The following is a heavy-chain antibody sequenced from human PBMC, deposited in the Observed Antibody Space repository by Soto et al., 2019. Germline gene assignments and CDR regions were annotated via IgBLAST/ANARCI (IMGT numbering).Heavy chain of an antibody. CDR3: ARGRAPPYDFWSGYSFYYYMDV. CDR2: IKQDGSEK. V-gene: IGHV3-7*01. D-gene: IGHD3-3*01. Sequence: GGSLRLSCAASGFTFSSYWMSWVRQAPGKGLEWVANIKQDGSEKYYVDSVKGRFTISRDNAKNSLYLQMNSLRAEDTAVYYCARGRAPPYDFWSGYSFYYYMDVWGKGTTVTVS. J-gene: IGHJ6*03. CDR1: GFTFSSYW.